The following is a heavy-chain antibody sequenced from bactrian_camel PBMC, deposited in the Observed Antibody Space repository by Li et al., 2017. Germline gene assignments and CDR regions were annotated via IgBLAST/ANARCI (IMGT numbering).Heavy chain of an antibody. CDR3: ASFVMTAIQALGVREPPLWPYEYNY. V-gene: IGHV3S60*01. D-gene: IGHD3*01. Sequence: HVQLVESGGGLVQPGGSLRLSCTASGFTFDKHDIAWFRLFPGDECELVTNVNPDGTTFYADSVKGRFTISRDNAKNSVYLQMNSLKPEDTAMYYCASFVMTAIQALGVREPPLWPYEYNYWGQGTQVTVS. CDR2: VNPDGTT. J-gene: IGHJ4*01. CDR1: GFTFDKHD.